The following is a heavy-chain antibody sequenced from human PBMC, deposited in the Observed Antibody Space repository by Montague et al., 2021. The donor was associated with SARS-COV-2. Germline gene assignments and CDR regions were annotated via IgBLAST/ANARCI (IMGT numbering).Heavy chain of an antibody. CDR1: GGSITYSSYY. J-gene: IGHJ5*01. V-gene: IGHV4-39*07. CDR3: ARASFYYGSGSHYNNWFDS. CDR2: IYYSGTA. Sequence: SETRSLTCTMSGGSITYSSYYWGWIRLPPGKGLEWIGNIYYSGTAYYNASLKSRVTMSLDMSKNQLYLRLKSTTAADTAVYFCARASFYYGSGSHYNNWFDSWGQGTVVTVSS. D-gene: IGHD3-10*01.